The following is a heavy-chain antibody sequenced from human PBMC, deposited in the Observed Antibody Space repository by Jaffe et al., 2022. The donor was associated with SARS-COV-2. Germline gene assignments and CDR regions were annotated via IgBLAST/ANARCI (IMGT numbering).Heavy chain of an antibody. Sequence: EVQLVESGGGLVKPGGSLRLSCAASGFTFSNAWMSWVRQAPGKGLEWVGRIKSKTDGGTTDYAAPVKGRFTISRDDSKNTLYLQMNSLKTEDTAVYYCTTSPPPEEWELLADFDYWGQGTLVTVSS. D-gene: IGHD1-26*01. J-gene: IGHJ4*02. CDR2: IKSKTDGGTT. CDR3: TTSPPPEEWELLADFDY. V-gene: IGHV3-15*01. CDR1: GFTFSNAW.